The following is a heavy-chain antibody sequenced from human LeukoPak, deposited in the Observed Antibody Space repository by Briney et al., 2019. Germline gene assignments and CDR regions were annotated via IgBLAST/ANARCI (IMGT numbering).Heavy chain of an antibody. D-gene: IGHD6-19*01. J-gene: IGHJ4*02. V-gene: IGHV3-33*01. CDR2: IWYDGSNK. CDR3: ASDLDAFSVAGPFDY. CDR1: GFTFSSYG. Sequence: GGSLRLSCAASGFTFSSYGMHWVRQAPGKGLEWVAVIWYDGSNKYYADSVKGRFTISRDNSKNTLYLQMNSLRAEDTAVYYCASDLDAFSVAGPFDYWGQGTLVTVSS.